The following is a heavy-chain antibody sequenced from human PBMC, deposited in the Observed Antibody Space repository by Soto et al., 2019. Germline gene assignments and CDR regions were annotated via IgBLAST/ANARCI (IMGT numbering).Heavy chain of an antibody. CDR3: ARHSYFYNIRRYPGGTVV. V-gene: IGHV4-31*03. D-gene: IGHD3-16*02. Sequence: PQTLSLTCTVSGGSISSGGYYWSWIRQHPGKGLEWIGYIYYSGSTYYNPSLKSRVTISVDTSKNQFSLKLSSVTAADTAVYYCARHSYFYNIRRYPGGTVVWCPGTMGTVSS. J-gene: IGHJ6*02. CDR2: IYYSGST. CDR1: GGSISSGGYY.